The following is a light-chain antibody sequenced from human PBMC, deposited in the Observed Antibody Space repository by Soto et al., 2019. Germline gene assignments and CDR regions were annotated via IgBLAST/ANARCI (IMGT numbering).Light chain of an antibody. J-gene: IGKJ3*01. Sequence: EVVLTQSPATLSLSPGERATLSCRASQSLSNYLAWYQQKPVQTPRLLIYDASNKATDIPARFSGSGSGTDFILTISSLDPEYFASDLGKQRGILTPTFGPSTKV. CDR1: QSLSNY. CDR3: KQRGILTPT. CDR2: DAS. V-gene: IGKV3-11*01.